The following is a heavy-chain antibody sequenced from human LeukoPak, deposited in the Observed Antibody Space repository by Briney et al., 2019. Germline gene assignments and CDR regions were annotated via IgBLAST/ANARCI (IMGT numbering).Heavy chain of an antibody. CDR1: GFTFSSYA. J-gene: IGHJ4*02. CDR2: ISGSGEST. CDR3: AREHWDFDY. Sequence: TGGSLRLSCAASGFTFSSYAMTRVRQAPGKGLEWVSEISGSGESTYYGDSVKGRFTISRDNSKNTLYLQMNSLRAGDTAIYYCAREHWDFDYWGQGTLVTVSS. V-gene: IGHV3-23*01. D-gene: IGHD7-27*01.